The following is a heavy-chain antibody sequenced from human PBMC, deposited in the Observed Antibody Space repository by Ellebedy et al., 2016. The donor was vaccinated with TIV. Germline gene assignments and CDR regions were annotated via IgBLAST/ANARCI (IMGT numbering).Heavy chain of an antibody. CDR2: IKQDGSEK. D-gene: IGHD6-19*01. CDR1: GFTFSSYW. CDR3: ARDSSGWYGGIDY. Sequence: GESLKISCAASGFTFSSYWMSWVRQAPGKGLEWVANIKQDGSEKYYVDSVKGRFTISRDNAKNSLYLQMNSLRAEDTAVYYCARDSSGWYGGIDYWGQGTLVTVSS. V-gene: IGHV3-7*01. J-gene: IGHJ4*02.